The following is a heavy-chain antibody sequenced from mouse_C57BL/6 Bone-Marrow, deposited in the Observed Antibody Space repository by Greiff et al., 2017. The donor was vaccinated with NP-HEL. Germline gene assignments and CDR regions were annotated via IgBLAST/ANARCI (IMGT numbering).Heavy chain of an antibody. V-gene: IGHV3-6*01. CDR2: ISYDGSN. CDR3: ARAGGAMDY. CDR1: GYSITSGYY. Sequence: VQLKESGPGLVKPSQSLSLTCSVTGYSITSGYYWNWIRQFPGNKLEWMGYISYDGSNNYNPSLKNRISITRDTSNNQFFLKLNSVTTEDTATYYCARAGGAMDYWGQGTSVTVSS. J-gene: IGHJ4*01.